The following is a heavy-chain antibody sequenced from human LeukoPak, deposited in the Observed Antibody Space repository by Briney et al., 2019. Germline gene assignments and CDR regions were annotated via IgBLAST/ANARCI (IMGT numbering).Heavy chain of an antibody. D-gene: IGHD1-26*01. Sequence: PGGSLRLSCAASGFTASSNYMSWVRQAPGKGLEWVSVIYSGGSTYYADSVKGRFTISRDNSKNTLYLQMNSLRAEDTAVYYCASSSGPDAFDIWGQGTMVTVSS. J-gene: IGHJ3*02. CDR3: ASSSGPDAFDI. CDR1: GFTASSNY. CDR2: IYSGGST. V-gene: IGHV3-66*02.